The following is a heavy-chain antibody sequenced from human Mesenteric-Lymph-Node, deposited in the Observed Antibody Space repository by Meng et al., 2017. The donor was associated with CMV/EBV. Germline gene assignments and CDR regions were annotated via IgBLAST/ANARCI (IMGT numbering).Heavy chain of an antibody. CDR3: AKDHNWSFDY. Sequence: GSLRLSCGASGFIFNNYGMHWVRQAPGKGLEWVAFVRYDGSLKFYVDSVKGRFTISRDSSENTLYLQMNSLRVEDTAVYYCAKDHNWSFDYWGQGTLVTVSS. J-gene: IGHJ4*02. CDR2: VRYDGSLK. CDR1: GFIFNNYG. V-gene: IGHV3-30*02. D-gene: IGHD1-1*01.